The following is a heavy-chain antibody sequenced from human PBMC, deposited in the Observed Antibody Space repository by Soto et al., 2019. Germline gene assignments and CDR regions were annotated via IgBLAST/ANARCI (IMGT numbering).Heavy chain of an antibody. Sequence: SVKVSCKASGGTFSSYAISWVRQAPGQGLEWMGGIIPIFGTANYAQKFQGRVTITADESTSTAYMELSSLRSEDTAVYYCATQDYGDSYYYGMDVWGQGTTVTVSS. V-gene: IGHV1-69*13. D-gene: IGHD4-17*01. CDR3: ATQDYGDSYYYGMDV. CDR2: IIPIFGTA. CDR1: GGTFSSYA. J-gene: IGHJ6*02.